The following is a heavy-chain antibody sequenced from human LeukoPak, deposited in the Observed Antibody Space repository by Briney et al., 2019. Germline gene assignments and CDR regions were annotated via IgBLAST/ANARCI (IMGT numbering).Heavy chain of an antibody. V-gene: IGHV3-30-3*01. CDR2: ISYDGSNK. CDR1: GFTFSSYA. CDR3: ARGVDY. J-gene: IGHJ4*02. Sequence: HAGGSLRLSCAASGFTFSSYAMHWVRQAPGKGLEWVAVISYDGSNKYYADSVKGRFTISRDNSKNTLYLQMNSLRAEDTAVYYCARGVDYWGQGTLVTVSS.